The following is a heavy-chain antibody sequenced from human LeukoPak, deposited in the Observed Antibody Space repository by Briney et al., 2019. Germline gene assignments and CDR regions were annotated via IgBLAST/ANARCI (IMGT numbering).Heavy chain of an antibody. CDR3: ARTGYYYGSGSYRLAFTNYFDY. J-gene: IGHJ4*02. D-gene: IGHD3-10*01. Sequence: SETLSLTCTVSGGSISSSSYYWGWIRQPPGKGLEWIGSIYYSESTYYNPSLKSRVTISVDTSKNQFSLKLSSVTAADTAVYYCARTGYYYGSGSYRLAFTNYFDYWGQGTLVTVSS. CDR1: GGSISSSSYY. CDR2: IYYSEST. V-gene: IGHV4-39*01.